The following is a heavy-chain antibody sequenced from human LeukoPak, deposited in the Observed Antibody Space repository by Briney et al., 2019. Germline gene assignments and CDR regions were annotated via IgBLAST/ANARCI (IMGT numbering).Heavy chain of an antibody. V-gene: IGHV3-66*02. D-gene: IGHD3-22*01. CDR1: GFTV. Sequence: PGGSLRLSCAASGFTVMSWVRQAPGKGLEWVSVIYSGGSTYYADSVKGRFTISRDNSKNTLDLQMNSLRAEDTAVYYCAREGIYYDSSGYYYGYFDYWGQGTLVTVSS. CDR3: AREGIYYDSSGYYYGYFDY. CDR2: IYSGGST. J-gene: IGHJ4*02.